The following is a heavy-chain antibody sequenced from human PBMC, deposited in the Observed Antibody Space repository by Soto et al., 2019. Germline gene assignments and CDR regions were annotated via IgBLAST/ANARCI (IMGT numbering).Heavy chain of an antibody. J-gene: IGHJ3*02. CDR1: GGTFSSYT. V-gene: IGHV1-69*08. D-gene: IGHD6-6*01. Sequence: QVQLVQSGAEVKKPGSSVKVSCKASGGTFSSYTISWVRQAPGQGLEWMGRIIPILGIANYAQKFQGRVTITADKSTSTAYMELSSLRSEDTAVYYCARDSSIAARPPGWRAFDIWGQGTMVTVSS. CDR2: IIPILGIA. CDR3: ARDSSIAARPPGWRAFDI.